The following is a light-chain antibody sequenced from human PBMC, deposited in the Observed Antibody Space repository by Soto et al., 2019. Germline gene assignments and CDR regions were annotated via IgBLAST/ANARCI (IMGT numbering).Light chain of an antibody. J-gene: IGLJ1*01. V-gene: IGLV2-8*01. CDR1: SSDVGACNY. CDR3: TSYAGTYSFFYV. Sequence: QSVLTQPPSASGSPGQSVTISCTGTSSDVGACNYVSWYQQLPGKAPKLIIYEVSKRPSGVPDRFSGSKSGNTASLTVSGLQAEDEADYYCTSYAGTYSFFYVFGTGTKV. CDR2: EVS.